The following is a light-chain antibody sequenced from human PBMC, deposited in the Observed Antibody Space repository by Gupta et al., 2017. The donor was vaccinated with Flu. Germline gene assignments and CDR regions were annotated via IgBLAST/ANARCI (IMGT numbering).Light chain of an antibody. CDR2: DAS. CDR1: QSVSSY. Sequence: PATLSLSPGERATLSCRASQSVSSYSAWYQQKPGQAPRLLIYDASNRATGIPARFSGSGSGTDFTLTISSLEPEDFAVYYCQQRSNWPSTFGPGTKVDIK. V-gene: IGKV3-11*01. CDR3: QQRSNWPST. J-gene: IGKJ3*01.